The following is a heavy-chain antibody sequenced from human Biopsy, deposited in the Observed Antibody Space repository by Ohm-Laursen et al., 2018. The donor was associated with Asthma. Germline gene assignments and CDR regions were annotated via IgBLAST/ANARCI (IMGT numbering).Heavy chain of an antibody. CDR1: GGSMSSSSYY. V-gene: IGHV4-39*01. CDR2: ISYTGSA. J-gene: IGHJ4*02. Sequence: GTLSLTCTVSGGSMSSSSYYWGWIRQPPGKVLEWMGSISYTGSAYHNPSLKSRVTISVDTSKNHFSLKLSSVTAADTAVYYCARHWDWGSFFDYWGQGTPVTVSS. D-gene: IGHD7-27*01. CDR3: ARHWDWGSFFDY.